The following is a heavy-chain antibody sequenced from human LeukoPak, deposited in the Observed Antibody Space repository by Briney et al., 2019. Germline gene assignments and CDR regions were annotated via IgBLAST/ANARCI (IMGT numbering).Heavy chain of an antibody. CDR2: ISTSGGST. Sequence: GGSLRLSCEASGFAFSRYAMSWVRQAPGKGLGCVSAISTSGGSTYYADSVKGRFTISRDNSKNTQSLQMNSLRAEDTAVYYCLGYCSGGNCYSGGYWGQGTLVTVSS. D-gene: IGHD2-15*01. J-gene: IGHJ4*02. V-gene: IGHV3-23*01. CDR1: GFAFSRYA. CDR3: LGYCSGGNCYSGGY.